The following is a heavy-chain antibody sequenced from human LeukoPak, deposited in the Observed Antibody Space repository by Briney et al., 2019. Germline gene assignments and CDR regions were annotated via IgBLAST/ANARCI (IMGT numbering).Heavy chain of an antibody. CDR3: ARGVGGCSSTSCARDT. CDR1: GGSISSGGYS. CDR2: IYHSGST. Sequence: SETLSLTCTVSGGSISSGGYSWSWIRQPPGKSLEWIGYIYHSGSTYYNPSLKSRVTISVDRSKNQFSLKPSSVTAADTAVYYCARGVGGCSSTSCARDTWGQGTLVTVSS. J-gene: IGHJ4*02. V-gene: IGHV4-30-2*01. D-gene: IGHD2-2*01.